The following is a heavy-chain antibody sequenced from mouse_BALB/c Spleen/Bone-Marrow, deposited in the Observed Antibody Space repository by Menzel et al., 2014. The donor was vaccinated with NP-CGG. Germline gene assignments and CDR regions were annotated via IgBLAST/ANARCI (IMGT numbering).Heavy chain of an antibody. CDR2: IYPGNSDT. CDR3: TRVITAVLATRAMDY. V-gene: IGHV1-5*01. D-gene: IGHD1-1*01. J-gene: IGHJ4*01. Sequence: EVQLVESGTVLARPGASVKMSCKASGYTFTSYWMHWVKQRPGQGLEWIGAIYPGNSDTSYNQKFKGKAKLTAVTSTGTAYMELSSLTNEDSAVYYCTRVITAVLATRAMDYWGQGSSVTVSS. CDR1: GYTFTSYW.